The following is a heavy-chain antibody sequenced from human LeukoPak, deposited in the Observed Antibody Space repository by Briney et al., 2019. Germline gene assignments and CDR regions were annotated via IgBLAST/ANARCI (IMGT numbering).Heavy chain of an antibody. CDR1: GYTFTGYY. J-gene: IGHJ5*02. CDR2: INPNSGGT. Sequence: GASVKVSCKASGYTFTGYYMHWVRQAPGQGLEWMGGINPNSGGTNYAQKFQGRVTMTRDTSISTAYMELSRLRSDDTAVYYCARAAVVVVAATRSLAIEGGSGWFDPWGQGTLVTVSS. CDR3: ARAAVVVVAATRSLAIEGGSGWFDP. V-gene: IGHV1-2*02. D-gene: IGHD2-15*01.